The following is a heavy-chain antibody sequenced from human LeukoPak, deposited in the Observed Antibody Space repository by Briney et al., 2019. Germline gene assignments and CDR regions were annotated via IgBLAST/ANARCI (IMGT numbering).Heavy chain of an antibody. CDR3: ARGYSSSWLVPFDY. CDR2: ISSTSSYI. CDR1: GFTFSSYS. Sequence: GGSLRLSCAASGFTFSSYSMNWVRQAPGKGLEWVSSISSTSSYIYYADSVKGRFTISRDNAKNSLYLQMNSLRAEDTAVYYCARGYSSSWLVPFDYWGQGTLVTVSS. D-gene: IGHD6-13*01. J-gene: IGHJ4*02. V-gene: IGHV3-21*01.